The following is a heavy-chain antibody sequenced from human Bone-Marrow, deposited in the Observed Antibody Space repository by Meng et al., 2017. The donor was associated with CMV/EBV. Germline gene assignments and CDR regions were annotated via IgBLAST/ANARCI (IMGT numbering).Heavy chain of an antibody. V-gene: IGHV4-59*11. CDR3: AERGGGY. D-gene: IGHD1-1*01. J-gene: IGHJ4*02. CDR1: GVSISTHY. CDR2: SPYTGRA. Sequence: QVQLPQSGPVLVKPSETLALTCRVPGVSISTHYWTCIRRPPGKGLEWIASSPYTGRADYSPSLKSRVTVSVDTSDSQLSLKLSYVTTADTAMYYCAERGGGYWGQGSLVTVSS.